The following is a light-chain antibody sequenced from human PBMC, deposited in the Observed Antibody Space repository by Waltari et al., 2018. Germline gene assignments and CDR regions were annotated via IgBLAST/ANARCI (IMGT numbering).Light chain of an antibody. CDR3: MQALQMPDT. J-gene: IGKJ5*01. V-gene: IGKV2-28*01. CDR2: LGC. Sequence: DIVLPQPPLPQAVTPGEPASISCRSSQSLLNSHGYNYLDWYRQKSGQCPQLLIYLGCWRASGVPDRFIVSGSVTDFTLDISRVESEDVGVYYCMQALQMPDTFGQWTRLVIK. CDR1: QSLLNSHGYNY.